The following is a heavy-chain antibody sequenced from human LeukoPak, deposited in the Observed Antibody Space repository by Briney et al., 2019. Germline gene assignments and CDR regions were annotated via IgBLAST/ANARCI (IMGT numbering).Heavy chain of an antibody. Sequence: GGSLRLSCAASGFTVSSNYMSWVRQAPGKGLEWVSVIYSGGSTYYADSVKGRITISRDNSKNTLYLQMNSLRAEDTAVYYCAKGGEWELLLPFDYWGQGTLVTVSS. CDR2: IYSGGST. CDR3: AKGGEWELLLPFDY. D-gene: IGHD1-26*01. J-gene: IGHJ4*02. CDR1: GFTVSSNY. V-gene: IGHV3-53*01.